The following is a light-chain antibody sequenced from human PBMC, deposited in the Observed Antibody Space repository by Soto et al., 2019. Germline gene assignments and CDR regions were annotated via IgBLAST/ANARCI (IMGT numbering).Light chain of an antibody. CDR1: QSVSSSY. CDR2: GAC. Sequence: EIVLTQSPGTLSLSPGERATLSCRASQSVSSSYLAWYQQKPGQAPRLLIYGACSRATGIPDRFSGSGSGTDFTLTISSLEPEDFAVYYCQQHTNWPLTFGGGTRWIS. V-gene: IGKV3D-20*02. J-gene: IGKJ4*01. CDR3: QQHTNWPLT.